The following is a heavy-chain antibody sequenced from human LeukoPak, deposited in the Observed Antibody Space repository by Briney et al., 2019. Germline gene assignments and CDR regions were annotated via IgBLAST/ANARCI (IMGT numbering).Heavy chain of an antibody. D-gene: IGHD3-10*01. J-gene: IGHJ3*02. CDR3: ARARGSYGSGSYSAFDI. CDR1: GFTFSSYS. CDR2: ISSSSSTI. Sequence: GGPLRLSCAASGFTFSSYSMNWVRQAPGKGLEWVSYISSSSSTIYYADSVKGRFTISRDNAKNSLYLQMNSLRDEDTAVYYCARARGSYGSGSYSAFDIWGQGTMVTVSS. V-gene: IGHV3-48*02.